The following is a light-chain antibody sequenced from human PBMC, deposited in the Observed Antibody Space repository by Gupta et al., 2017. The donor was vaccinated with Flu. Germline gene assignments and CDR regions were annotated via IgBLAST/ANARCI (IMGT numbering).Light chain of an antibody. J-gene: IGKJ1*01. V-gene: IGKV3-20*01. CDR3: QQYGSSRPWT. Sequence: GEDAALSCRATQSVSNYLAWYQQKPGQAPRLLIYGASSRAASISDRFSGSGSGTDFSLTISRLEPEDFAVYYCQQYGSSRPWTFGQGTKVEIK. CDR1: QSVSNY. CDR2: GAS.